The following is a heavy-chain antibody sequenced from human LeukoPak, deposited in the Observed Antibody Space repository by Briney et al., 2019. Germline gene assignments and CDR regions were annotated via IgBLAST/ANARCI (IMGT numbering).Heavy chain of an antibody. V-gene: IGHV3-30*02. CDR1: GFTFSNYG. CDR2: IRYDGSNK. Sequence: GGSLRLSCAASGFTFSNYGMHWVRQAPGKGLEWVAFIRYDGSNKYYADSVKGRFTISRDNSKNTLYLQMNSLRAEDTAVYYCAKQALRFLEWLPFDYWGQGTLVTVSS. CDR3: AKQALRFLEWLPFDY. D-gene: IGHD3-3*01. J-gene: IGHJ4*02.